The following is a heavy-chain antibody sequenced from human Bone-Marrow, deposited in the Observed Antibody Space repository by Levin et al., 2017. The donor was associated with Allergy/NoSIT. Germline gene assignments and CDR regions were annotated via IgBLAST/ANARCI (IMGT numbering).Heavy chain of an antibody. D-gene: IGHD2-2*01. V-gene: IGHV3-49*04. CDR2: IRSNAYGGTT. Sequence: PGGSLRLSCTVSGFTFDNFAMTWVRQAPGKGLELVGFIRSNAYGGTTEYAASVKGRFTISKDDSKSIAYLQMNSLKAEDTAVYYCTRIYCSSTSCYAVYFQHWGQGTLVTVSS. J-gene: IGHJ1*01. CDR1: GFTFDNFA. CDR3: TRIYCSSTSCYAVYFQH.